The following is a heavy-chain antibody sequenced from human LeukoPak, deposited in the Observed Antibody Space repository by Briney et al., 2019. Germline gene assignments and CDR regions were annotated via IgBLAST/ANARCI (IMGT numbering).Heavy chain of an antibody. Sequence: SVKVSCKASGYTFTGYYMHWVRQAPGQGLEWMGGIIPIFGTANYAQKFQGRVTITADESTSTAYMELSSLRSEDTAVYYCATRLGDCSNWGQGTLVTVSS. J-gene: IGHJ4*02. V-gene: IGHV1-69*13. CDR3: ATRLGDCSN. D-gene: IGHD2-21*02. CDR2: IIPIFGTA. CDR1: GYTFTGYY.